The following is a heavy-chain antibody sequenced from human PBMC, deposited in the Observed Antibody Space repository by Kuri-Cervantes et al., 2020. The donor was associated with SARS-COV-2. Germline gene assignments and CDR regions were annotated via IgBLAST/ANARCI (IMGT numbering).Heavy chain of an antibody. CDR2: ISAYNGNT. D-gene: IGHD2-8*01. Sequence: ASVKVSCKASGYTFTSYGISWVRQAPGQGLEWMGWISAYNGNTNYAQKLQGRVTMTTDTSTSTAYMELSSLRSEDTAVYYCARTDIVLMVYAPGAFDIWGQGTMVTVSS. CDR3: ARTDIVLMVYAPGAFDI. V-gene: IGHV1-18*01. CDR1: GYTFTSYG. J-gene: IGHJ3*02.